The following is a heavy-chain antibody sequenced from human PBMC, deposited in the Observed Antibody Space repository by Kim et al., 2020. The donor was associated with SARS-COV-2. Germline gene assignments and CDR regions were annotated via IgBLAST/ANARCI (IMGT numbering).Heavy chain of an antibody. J-gene: IGHJ6*02. Sequence: GESLKISCKGSGYSFTSYWISWVRQMPGKGLEWMGRIDPSDSYTNYSPSFQGHVTLPADKSISTAYLQWSSLKASDTAMYYCARERAERYCSGGSCYYYYYYGMDVWGQGTTVTVSS. D-gene: IGHD2-15*01. CDR1: GYSFTSYW. CDR3: ARERAERYCSGGSCYYYYYYGMDV. V-gene: IGHV5-10-1*01. CDR2: IDPSDSYT.